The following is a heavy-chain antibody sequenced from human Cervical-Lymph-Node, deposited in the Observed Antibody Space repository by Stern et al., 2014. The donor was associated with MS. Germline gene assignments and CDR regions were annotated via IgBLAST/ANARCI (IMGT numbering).Heavy chain of an antibody. D-gene: IGHD6-19*01. Sequence: QVQLXXSGPGLVKPSQTLSLTCTVSGGSISSGSHYWSWIRQPAGKGLAXIGRTYTSGSTNYTPSLKGRFTISVDTSKNQFSLKVSSVTAADTAVYYCARGYSSGWDYFDYWGQGTLVTVSS. CDR2: TYTSGST. V-gene: IGHV4-61*02. CDR3: ARGYSSGWDYFDY. CDR1: GGSISSGSHY. J-gene: IGHJ4*02.